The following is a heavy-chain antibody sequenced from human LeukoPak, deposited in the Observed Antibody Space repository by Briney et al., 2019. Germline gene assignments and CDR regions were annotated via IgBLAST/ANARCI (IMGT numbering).Heavy chain of an antibody. V-gene: IGHV4-59*01. J-gene: IGHJ6*03. CDR2: IYYSGST. CDR1: GGSISSYY. CDR3: ATSIYYYYMDV. Sequence: SETLSLTCTVSGGSISSYYWSWIRQPPGKGLEWIGYIYYSGSTNYNPSLKSRVTISVDTSKNQFSLKLGSVTAADTAVYYCATSIYYYYMDVWGKGTTVTVSS.